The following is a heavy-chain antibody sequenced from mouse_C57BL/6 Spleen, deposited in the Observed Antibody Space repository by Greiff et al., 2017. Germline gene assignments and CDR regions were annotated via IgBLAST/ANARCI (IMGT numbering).Heavy chain of an antibody. CDR2: IYPGDGDT. J-gene: IGHJ1*03. CDR3: ARRTVEDFDV. V-gene: IGHV1-80*01. D-gene: IGHD1-1*01. CDR1: GYAFSSYW. Sequence: QVQLKESGAELVKPGASVKISCKASGYAFSSYWMNWVKQRPGKGLEWIGQIYPGDGDTNYNGKFKGKATLTADKSSSTAYMQLSSLTAEDSAVYFCARRTVEDFDVWGTGTTVTVSS.